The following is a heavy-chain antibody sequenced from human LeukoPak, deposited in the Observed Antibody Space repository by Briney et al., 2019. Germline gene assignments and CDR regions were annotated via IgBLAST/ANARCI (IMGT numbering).Heavy chain of an antibody. Sequence: PGGSLRLSCAASGITVSTNYMSWVRQAPGKGLEWVSIIYSGGATFYADSVKGRFTISRENSKNTLWLQMNSLRAEDTAVYYCARDGGDIVVVVAEYYFDYWGQGTLVTVSS. CDR3: ARDGGDIVVVVAEYYFDY. D-gene: IGHD2-15*01. V-gene: IGHV3-66*02. J-gene: IGHJ4*02. CDR1: GITVSTNY. CDR2: IYSGGAT.